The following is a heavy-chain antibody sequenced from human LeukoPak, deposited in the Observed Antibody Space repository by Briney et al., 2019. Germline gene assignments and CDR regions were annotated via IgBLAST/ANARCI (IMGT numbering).Heavy chain of an antibody. CDR2: IDPSGGST. D-gene: IGHD3-3*01. Sequence: ASVKVSCKASGYTFTSYYMHWVRQAPGQGLEWMGIIDPSGGSTSYAQKFQGRVTMTRDMSTSTVYMELSSLRSVDTAVYYCAREFSYYDFWSGIRKPFDYWGQGTLVTVSS. J-gene: IGHJ4*02. CDR1: GYTFTSYY. CDR3: AREFSYYDFWSGIRKPFDY. V-gene: IGHV1-46*01.